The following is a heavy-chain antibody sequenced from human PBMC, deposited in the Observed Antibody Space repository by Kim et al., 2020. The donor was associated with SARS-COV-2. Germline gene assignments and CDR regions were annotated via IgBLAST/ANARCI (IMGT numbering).Heavy chain of an antibody. V-gene: IGHV1-24*01. CDR2: FDPEDGET. Sequence: ASVKVSCKVSGYTLTKLSMHWVRQAPGKGLEWMGGFDPEDGETIYAQKFQGRVTMTEDTSTDTAYMELSSLRSEDTAVYYCATSITIFGGFDPWGQGPLGTVSS. CDR3: ATSITIFGGFDP. J-gene: IGHJ5*02. CDR1: GYTLTKLS. D-gene: IGHD3-3*01.